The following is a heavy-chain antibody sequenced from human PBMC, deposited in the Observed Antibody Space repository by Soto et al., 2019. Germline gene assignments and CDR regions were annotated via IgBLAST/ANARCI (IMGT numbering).Heavy chain of an antibody. CDR2: INGYTGNT. CDR1: GYTFTSYG. J-gene: IGHJ6*02. D-gene: IGHD6-13*01. CDR3: ARTAAAGKYYYGVDV. V-gene: IGHV1-18*01. Sequence: GASVKVSCKASGYTFTSYGLSWVRQAPGQGLEWMGWINGYTGNTNYAQKFQGRVTMTTDTSTNTAYLDLWTLISDDTAMYYCARTAAAGKYYYGVDVWGQGTKVTVS.